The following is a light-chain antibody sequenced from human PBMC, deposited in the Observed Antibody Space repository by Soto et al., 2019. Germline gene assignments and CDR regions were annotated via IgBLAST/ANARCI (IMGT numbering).Light chain of an antibody. CDR3: QQYNSYLWT. CDR1: QSISSW. J-gene: IGKJ1*01. CDR2: DAS. V-gene: IGKV1-5*01. Sequence: DIQMLQSPSTLSASVGDRVTITCRASQSISSWLAWYQQKPGKAPKLLIYDASSLESGVPSRFSGSGSGTEFTLTISCLQPDDFATYYCQQYNSYLWTFGQGTKVDIK.